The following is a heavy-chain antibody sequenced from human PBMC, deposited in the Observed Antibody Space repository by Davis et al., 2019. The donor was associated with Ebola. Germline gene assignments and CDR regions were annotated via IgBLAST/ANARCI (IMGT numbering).Heavy chain of an antibody. CDR2: INHSGST. V-gene: IGHV4-34*01. D-gene: IGHD2-8*01. J-gene: IGHJ4*02. CDR1: GGSFSGYY. Sequence: MPSETLSLTCAVYGGSFSGYYWSWIRQPPGKGLEWIGEINHSGSTNYNPSLKSRVTISVDTSKNQFSLRLNSVTAADTAVYYCARGGCTNGVCQFDCWGQGTLVTVSS. CDR3: ARGGCTNGVCQFDC.